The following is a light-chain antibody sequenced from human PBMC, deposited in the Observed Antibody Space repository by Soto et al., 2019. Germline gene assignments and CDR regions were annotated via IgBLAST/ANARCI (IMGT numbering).Light chain of an antibody. Sequence: DIQMTQSPSTLPASVGDRVTITCRANQSISTWLAWYQQKPGKAPNLLISEASTLQSGVSSRFSGSGSETDFTLTVSSLQPADSATYYCQQYSSYPYTFGQGTRLEIK. CDR1: QSISTW. CDR3: QQYSSYPYT. CDR2: EAS. V-gene: IGKV1-5*03. J-gene: IGKJ2*01.